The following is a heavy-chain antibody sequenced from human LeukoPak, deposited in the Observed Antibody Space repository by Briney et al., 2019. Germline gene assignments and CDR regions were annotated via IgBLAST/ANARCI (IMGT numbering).Heavy chain of an antibody. CDR1: GFTFDDYA. Sequence: PGGSLRLSCAASGFTFDDYAMHWVRQAPGKGLEWVSGISWNSGGIGYADSVKGRFTISRDNAKNSLYLQMNSLRAEDTALYYCAKEMRSSTSPIDYWGQGTLVTVSS. CDR3: AKEMRSSTSPIDY. CDR2: ISWNSGGI. D-gene: IGHD2-2*01. J-gene: IGHJ4*02. V-gene: IGHV3-9*01.